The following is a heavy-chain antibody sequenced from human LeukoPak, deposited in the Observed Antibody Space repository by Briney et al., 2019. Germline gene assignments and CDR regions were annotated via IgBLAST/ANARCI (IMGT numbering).Heavy chain of an antibody. CDR2: IIPIFGTA. CDR3: ARVSAIAAPGTWEYYYYYMDV. V-gene: IGHV1-69*05. J-gene: IGHJ6*03. CDR1: GGTFSNYA. Sequence: GASVKVSCKASGGTFSNYAVNWVRQAPGQGLEWMGGIIPIFGTANYAQRFQGRVTITTDESATTAYMELSSLRFEDTAVYYCARVSAIAAPGTWEYYYYYMDVWGLGTTVTVSS. D-gene: IGHD6-13*01.